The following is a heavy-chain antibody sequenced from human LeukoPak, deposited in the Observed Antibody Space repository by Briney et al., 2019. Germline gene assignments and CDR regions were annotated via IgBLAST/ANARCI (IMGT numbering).Heavy chain of an antibody. D-gene: IGHD3-10*01. Sequence: SETLSLTCTVSGGSVSSGSYYWSWIRQPPGKGLEWIGYIYYSGSTNYNPSLEGRVTILVDTSRNHFSVKLSSVTAADTAVYYCARSQNYYGSGDYWSQGTLVTVSS. J-gene: IGHJ4*02. CDR1: GGSVSSGSYY. CDR2: IYYSGST. CDR3: ARSQNYYGSGDY. V-gene: IGHV4-61*03.